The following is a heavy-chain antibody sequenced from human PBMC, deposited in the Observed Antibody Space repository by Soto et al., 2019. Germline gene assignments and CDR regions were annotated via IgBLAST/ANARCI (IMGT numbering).Heavy chain of an antibody. CDR1: GLTVSSNY. V-gene: IGHV3-53*02. CDR3: ARDRPGAEGDGFDI. Sequence: EVQLVETGGGLIQPGGSLRLSCAASGLTVSSNYMNWVRQAPGKGLEWVSVLYSGGSTHYAGSVKGRFIISRDTSKNTLYLQMNSLRVEDTAVYYCARDRPGAEGDGFDIWGHGTMVTVSS. J-gene: IGHJ3*02. D-gene: IGHD3-10*01. CDR2: LYSGGST.